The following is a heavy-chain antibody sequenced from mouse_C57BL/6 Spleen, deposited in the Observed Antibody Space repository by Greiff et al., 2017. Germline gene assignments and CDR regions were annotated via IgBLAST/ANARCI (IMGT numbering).Heavy chain of an antibody. CDR1: GYSITSGYY. CDR3: ARDEIYDGYFHWYFDV. CDR2: ISYDGSN. J-gene: IGHJ1*03. V-gene: IGHV3-6*01. D-gene: IGHD2-3*01. Sequence: VQLKESGPGLVKPSQSLSLTCSVTGYSITSGYYWNWIRQFPGNKLEWMGYISYDGSNNYNPSLKNRISITRDTSKNQFFLKLNSVTTEDTATYYCARDEIYDGYFHWYFDVWGTGTTVTVSS.